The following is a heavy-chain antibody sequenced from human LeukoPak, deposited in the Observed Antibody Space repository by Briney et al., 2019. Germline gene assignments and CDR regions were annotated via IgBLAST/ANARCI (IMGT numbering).Heavy chain of an antibody. CDR2: ISGSGGST. V-gene: IGHV3-23*01. J-gene: IGHJ5*02. D-gene: IGHD1-26*01. CDR3: AKDPYSGSPETGLNWFDP. Sequence: GGSLRLSCAASGFTFTSYAMSWVHQAPGKGLEWVSAISGSGGSTYYVDSVKGRFTISRDNSKNTLYLQMNSLRAEDTAVYYCAKDPYSGSPETGLNWFDPWGQGTLVTVSS. CDR1: GFTFTSYA.